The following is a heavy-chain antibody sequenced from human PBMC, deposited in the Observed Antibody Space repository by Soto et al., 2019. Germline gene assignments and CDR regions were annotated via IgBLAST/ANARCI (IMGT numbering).Heavy chain of an antibody. CDR2: IYYSGST. CDR1: GGSISSSSYY. CDR3: ARDVMANNRYHWYFDL. V-gene: IGHV4-39*07. J-gene: IGHJ2*01. Sequence: SETLSLTCTVSGGSISSSSYYWGWIRQPPGKGLEWIGSIYYSGSTYYNSSLKSRVTISVDTSKSQFSLKLSSVTAADTAVYYCARDVMANNRYHWYFDLWGRGTLVTVSS. D-gene: IGHD2-8*01.